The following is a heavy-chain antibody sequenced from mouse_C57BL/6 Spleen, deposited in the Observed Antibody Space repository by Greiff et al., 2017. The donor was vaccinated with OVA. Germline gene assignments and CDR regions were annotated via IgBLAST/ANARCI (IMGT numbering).Heavy chain of an antibody. Sequence: VQLQESGPELVKPGASVKLSCKASGYTFTSYDINWVKQRPGQGLEWIGVINPGSGGTNYNEKFKGKATLTADKSSSTAYMQLSSLTSEDSAVYFCARSHYYGTPFAYWGQGTLVTVSA. J-gene: IGHJ3*01. V-gene: IGHV1-54*01. CDR3: ARSHYYGTPFAY. D-gene: IGHD1-1*01. CDR2: INPGSGGT. CDR1: GYTFTSYD.